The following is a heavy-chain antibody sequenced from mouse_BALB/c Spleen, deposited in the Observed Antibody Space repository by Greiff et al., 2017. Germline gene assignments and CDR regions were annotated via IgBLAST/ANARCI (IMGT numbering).Heavy chain of an antibody. CDR2: ISYSGST. CDR3: ARSIYYGSSYDY. Sequence: EVQLQESGPGLVKPSQSLSLTCTVTGYSITSDYAWNWIRQFPGNKLEWMGYISYSGSTSYNPSLKSRISITRDTSKNQFFLQLNSVTTEDTATYYCARSIYYGSSYDYWGQGTTLTVSS. D-gene: IGHD1-1*01. V-gene: IGHV3-2*02. J-gene: IGHJ2*01. CDR1: GYSITSDYA.